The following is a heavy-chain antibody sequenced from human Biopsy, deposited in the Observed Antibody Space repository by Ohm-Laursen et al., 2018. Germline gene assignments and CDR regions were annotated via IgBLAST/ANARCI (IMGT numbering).Heavy chain of an antibody. CDR3: ARVRVWADSEGAFDP. V-gene: IGHV4-59*01. J-gene: IGHJ3*01. D-gene: IGHD1-26*01. CDR2: IYYSGNT. Sequence: GTLSLTCIVSGGSMNNFYWSWIRQPPGKGLEWIGIIYYSGNTKYNPSLKSRVTISVDTFRNQFSLKLSSVTAADTAVYYCARVRVWADSEGAFDPWGQGTMVTVSS. CDR1: GGSMNNFY.